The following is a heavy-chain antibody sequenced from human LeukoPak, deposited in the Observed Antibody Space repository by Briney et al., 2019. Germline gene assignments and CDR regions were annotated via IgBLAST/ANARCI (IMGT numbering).Heavy chain of an antibody. D-gene: IGHD3-10*01. V-gene: IGHV4-59*08. CDR2: IYYSGST. J-gene: IGHJ4*02. Sequence: SETLSLTCTVSGGSISSYYWSWIRQPPGKGLEWIGYIYYSGSTNYNPSLKSRVTISVDTSKNQFSLKLSSVTAADTAVYYCARLNYHGSGSSNFDYWGQGTLVTVSS. CDR1: GGSISSYY. CDR3: ARLNYHGSGSSNFDY.